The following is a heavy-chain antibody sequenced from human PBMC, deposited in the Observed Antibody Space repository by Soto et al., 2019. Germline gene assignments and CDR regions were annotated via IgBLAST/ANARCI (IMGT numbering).Heavy chain of an antibody. CDR3: ARGYSSSWLGSYYYYGMDV. D-gene: IGHD6-13*01. V-gene: IGHV3-33*01. CDR2: IWYDGSNK. CDR1: GFTFSSYG. Sequence: GGSLRLSCAASGFTFSSYGMHWVRQAPGKGLEWVAVIWYDGSNKYYADSVKGRFTISRDNSKNTLYLQMNSLRAEDTAVYYCARGYSSSWLGSYYYYGMDVWGQGTTVTVSS. J-gene: IGHJ6*02.